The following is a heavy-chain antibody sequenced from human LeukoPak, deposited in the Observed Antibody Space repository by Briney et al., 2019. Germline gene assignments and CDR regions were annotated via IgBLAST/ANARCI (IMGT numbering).Heavy chain of an antibody. CDR1: GLIFSDFW. V-gene: IGHV3-7*03. CDR3: ARGHHGLEV. J-gene: IGHJ6*02. CDR2: LNQDGSVR. Sequence: GGSLRLSCAASGLIFSDFWMSWVRQTPGKGLECVANLNQDGSVREYLDSVKGRFTISRDNAENSLFLQMDSLRADDTAVYYCARGHHGLEVWGQGTTVTVSS.